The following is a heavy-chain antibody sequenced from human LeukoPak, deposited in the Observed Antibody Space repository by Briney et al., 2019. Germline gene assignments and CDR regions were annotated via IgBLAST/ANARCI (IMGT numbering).Heavy chain of an antibody. Sequence: GGSLRLSCAASGFTFSSYAMSWVRQAPGKGLEWVSAISGSGGSTDYADSVKGRFTISRDNSKNTLDLQMNSLRAEDTAVYYRAKAGYSHTTGRFDYWGQGTLVTVSS. D-gene: IGHD5-18*01. CDR1: GFTFSSYA. CDR3: AKAGYSHTTGRFDY. CDR2: ISGSGGST. V-gene: IGHV3-23*01. J-gene: IGHJ4*02.